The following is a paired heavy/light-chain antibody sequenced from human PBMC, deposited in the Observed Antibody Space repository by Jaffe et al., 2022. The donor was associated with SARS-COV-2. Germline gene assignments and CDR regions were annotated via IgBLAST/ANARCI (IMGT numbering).Heavy chain of an antibody. Sequence: QVQLVQSGAEVKKPGASMKISCKTSGYNFTGHHVHWVRQAPGQGLEWMGRIHPISGGTKYAQNFQGRVILTRDTSISTVYMELTSLTSDDTAVYFCTRDAKMSRGWQWLPGGGMDVWGQGTSLIVSS. V-gene: IGHV1-2*06. J-gene: IGHJ6*02. CDR2: IHPISGGT. D-gene: IGHD6-19*01. CDR3: TRDAKMSRGWQWLPGGGMDV. CDR1: GYNFTGHH.
Light chain of an antibody. V-gene: IGLV2-14*01. Sequence: QSALTQPASVSGSPGQSITISCTGTSSDVGGYKYVSWYQQHPGKAPKLIIYEVNNRPSGIPDRFSGSKSANTASLTISGLQAEDEGDYYCSSYTVTSTEVFGGGTKLTVL. CDR2: EVN. J-gene: IGLJ2*01. CDR3: SSYTVTSTEV. CDR1: SSDVGGYKY.